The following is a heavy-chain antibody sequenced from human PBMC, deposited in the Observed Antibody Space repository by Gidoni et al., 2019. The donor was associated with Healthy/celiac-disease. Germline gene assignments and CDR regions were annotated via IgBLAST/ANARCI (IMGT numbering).Heavy chain of an antibody. Sequence: EVQLVESGGGLVQPGRALRRSCAASGLPFDDYAMHWVRQAPGKGLEWVSGIRWNSGSIGYADSVKGRFTISRDNAKNSLYLQMNSLRAEDTALYYCAKDIAAGSQIPAGVYWGQGTLVTVSS. J-gene: IGHJ4*02. CDR2: IRWNSGSI. D-gene: IGHD1-26*01. V-gene: IGHV3-9*01. CDR3: AKDIAAGSQIPAGVY. CDR1: GLPFDDYA.